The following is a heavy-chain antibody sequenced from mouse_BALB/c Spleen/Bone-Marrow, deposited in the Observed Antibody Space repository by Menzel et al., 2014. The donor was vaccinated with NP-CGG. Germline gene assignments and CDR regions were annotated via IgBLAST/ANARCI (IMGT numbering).Heavy chain of an antibody. CDR1: GYAFTNYL. J-gene: IGHJ3*01. D-gene: IGHD1-1*01. CDR2: INSGSGGT. CDR3: XRXITVVVPPAY. Sequence: VQLQQSGAELVRPGTSVKVSCKASGYAFTNYLIEWVKQRPGQGLEWIGVINSGSGGTDYNEKFKGKATLTADKSSSTAYMQLSSLXSDXSAVYXCXRXITVVVPPAYWGQGTLVTVSA. V-gene: IGHV1-54*01.